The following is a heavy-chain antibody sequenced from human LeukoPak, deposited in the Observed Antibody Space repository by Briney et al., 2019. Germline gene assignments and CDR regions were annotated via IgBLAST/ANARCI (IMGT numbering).Heavy chain of an antibody. D-gene: IGHD6-19*01. V-gene: IGHV3-43*02. CDR1: GFIFDNYA. CDR3: ARESETSGWYDY. Sequence: GGSLRLSCAAPGFIFDNYAIHWVRQAPGKGLEWVSLISGDGGSTFYADSVRGRFTISRDNTRKSLSLQMSSLRSEDTALYYCARESETSGWYDYWGQGTPVTVSS. CDR2: ISGDGGST. J-gene: IGHJ4*02.